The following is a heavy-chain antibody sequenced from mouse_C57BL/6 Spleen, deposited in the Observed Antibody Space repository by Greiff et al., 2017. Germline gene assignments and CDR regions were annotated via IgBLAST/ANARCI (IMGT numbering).Heavy chain of an antibody. J-gene: IGHJ2*01. Sequence: VQLQQPGAELVKPGASVKLSCKASGYTFTSYWMQWVKQRPGQGLEWIGEIDPSDSYTNYNQKFKGKATLTVDTSSSTAYMQLSSLTSEDSAVYYCARYYYGGDYWGQGTTLTVSS. CDR2: IDPSDSYT. D-gene: IGHD1-1*01. CDR1: GYTFTSYW. CDR3: ARYYYGGDY. V-gene: IGHV1-50*01.